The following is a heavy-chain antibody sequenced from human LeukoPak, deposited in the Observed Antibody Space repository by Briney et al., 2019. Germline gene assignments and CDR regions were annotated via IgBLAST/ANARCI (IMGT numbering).Heavy chain of an antibody. CDR2: INPNSGGT. Sequence: ASVKVSCKASGYTFIGYYMHWVRQAPGQGLEWMGWINPNSGGTSYAQKFQGRVTMTRDTSISTAYMELRSLRSDDTAVYYCAREGGSNQGVDYWGQGTLVTVSS. CDR3: AREGGSNQGVDY. J-gene: IGHJ4*02. D-gene: IGHD6-13*01. V-gene: IGHV1-2*02. CDR1: GYTFIGYY.